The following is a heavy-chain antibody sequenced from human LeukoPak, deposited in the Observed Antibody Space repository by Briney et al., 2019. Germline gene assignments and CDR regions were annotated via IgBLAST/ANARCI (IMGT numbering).Heavy chain of an antibody. CDR1: GLTFSSYS. CDR3: ARLGVRNWFDP. Sequence: GGSLRLSCAASGLTFSSYSMNWVRQAPGKGLEWVSYISSSSSTIYYADSVKGRFTISRDNAKNSLYLQMNSLRAEDTAVYYCARLGVRNWFDPWGQGTLVTVSS. CDR2: ISSSSSTI. V-gene: IGHV3-48*04. J-gene: IGHJ5*02. D-gene: IGHD3-10*01.